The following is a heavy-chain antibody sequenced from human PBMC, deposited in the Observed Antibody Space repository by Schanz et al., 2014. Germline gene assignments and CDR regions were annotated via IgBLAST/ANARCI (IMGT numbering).Heavy chain of an antibody. CDR2: ISGSGGST. J-gene: IGHJ4*02. Sequence: EEQLLESGGGLVQPGGSLRLSCVGSGFTFTSYAMSWVRQAPGKGLEWVSTISGSGGSTFYADSVKGRFTISRDNSRKTLSLQMNSLRAEDTAVYFCARDGGRDGYNLAFDVWGQGTLVTVSS. V-gene: IGHV3-23*01. CDR1: GFTFTSYA. D-gene: IGHD5-12*01. CDR3: ARDGGRDGYNLAFDV.